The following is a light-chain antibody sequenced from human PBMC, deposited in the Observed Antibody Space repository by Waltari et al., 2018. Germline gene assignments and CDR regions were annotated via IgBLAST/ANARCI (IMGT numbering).Light chain of an antibody. V-gene: IGKV1-5*03. CDR1: QSISIR. CDR3: QQYHTSWT. J-gene: IGKJ1*01. Sequence: DIQLTQSPSTLSASIGDRVTIPCRASQSISIRLAWFQQQPGRAPKLLIYRASTLQNEVPSRFSGSGSGTEFTLTISGLQPDDFATYYCQQYHTSWTFGQGTKVEI. CDR2: RAS.